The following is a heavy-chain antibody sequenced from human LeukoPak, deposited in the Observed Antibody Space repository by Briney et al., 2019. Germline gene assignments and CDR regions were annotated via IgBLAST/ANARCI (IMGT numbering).Heavy chain of an antibody. CDR3: ARQGGSLNYHFDYLDV. J-gene: IGHJ6*03. CDR1: GFTFSTYV. V-gene: IGHV3-30*10. CDR2: ISTDGRNE. Sequence: PGGSLRLSCAASGFTFSTYVVHWGRQAPGKGLEWVALISTDGRNELYSNSVKGRFSISRDTSENALCLQMHRLRPEDTATYFCARQGGSLNYHFDYLDVWGRGTTVTVSS. D-gene: IGHD4-11*01.